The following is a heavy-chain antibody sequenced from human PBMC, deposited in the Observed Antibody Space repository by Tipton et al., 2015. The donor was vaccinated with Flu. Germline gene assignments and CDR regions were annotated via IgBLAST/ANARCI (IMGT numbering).Heavy chain of an antibody. CDR2: IYYSGGT. D-gene: IGHD3-10*01. Sequence: TLSLTCTVSGGSISSYYWSWIRQPPGKGLEWIGYIYYSGGTNYNPSLKSRVTISVDTSKNQFSLKLSSVTAADTAVYYCARQVTYYYGSGSYYSYYYGMDVWGQGTTVTVSS. J-gene: IGHJ6*02. CDR3: ARQVTYYYGSGSYYSYYYGMDV. V-gene: IGHV4-59*08. CDR1: GGSISSYY.